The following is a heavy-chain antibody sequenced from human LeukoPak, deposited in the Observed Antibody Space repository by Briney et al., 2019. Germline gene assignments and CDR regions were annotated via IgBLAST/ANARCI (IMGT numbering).Heavy chain of an antibody. CDR1: GGSISSATYY. Sequence: PSETLSLTCTVSGGSISSATYYWGWIRQPPGKGLEWIGSLYYSGSTYYNPSLKSRVTISVDTAKNQFSLKLNSVSVADTAVYFCARRRDTSGYFPYFDYWGQGTLVTVSS. CDR2: LYYSGST. D-gene: IGHD3-22*01. V-gene: IGHV4-39*01. J-gene: IGHJ4*02. CDR3: ARRRDTSGYFPYFDY.